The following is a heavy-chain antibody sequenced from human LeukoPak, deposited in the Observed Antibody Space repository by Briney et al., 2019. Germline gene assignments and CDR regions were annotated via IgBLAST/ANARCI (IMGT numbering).Heavy chain of an antibody. CDR2: ISGSGGST. CDR3: AMLYGSGSYLLSPFDY. V-gene: IGHV3-23*01. J-gene: IGHJ4*02. CDR1: GFTFSSYA. Sequence: GGSLRLSCAASGFTFSSYAMSWVRQAPGKGLEWVSAISGSGGSTYYADSVKGRFTISRDNSKNTLYLQMNSLRAEDTAVYYCAMLYGSGSYLLSPFDYWGQGTLVTVSS. D-gene: IGHD3-10*01.